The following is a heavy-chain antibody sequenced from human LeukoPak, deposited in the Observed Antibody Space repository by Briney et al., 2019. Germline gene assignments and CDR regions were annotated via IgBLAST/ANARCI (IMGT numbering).Heavy chain of an antibody. J-gene: IGHJ3*02. CDR1: GFTFSSYA. CDR2: ISGSGGST. D-gene: IGHD6-19*01. Sequence: GGSLRLSCAASGFTFSSYAMSWVRQAPGKGLEWVSAISGSGGSTYYADSVKGRFTISRDNSKNTLYLQMNSLRAEDTAVYYCAKDPRVGQWLVPFGYAFDIWGQGTMVTVSS. V-gene: IGHV3-23*01. CDR3: AKDPRVGQWLVPFGYAFDI.